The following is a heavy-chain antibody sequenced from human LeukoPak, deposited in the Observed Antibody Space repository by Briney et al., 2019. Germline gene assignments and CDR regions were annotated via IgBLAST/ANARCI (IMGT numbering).Heavy chain of an antibody. CDR3: TTFGYNAYFDY. J-gene: IGHJ4*02. CDR2: IKSETDGGTT. Sequence: GGSLRLSCEASGFTFSNAWMSWVRQAPGKGLEWVGRIKSETDGGTTDYTAPVKGRFTISRDDSRNTLYLQMNSLQTEDTAVYYCTTFGYNAYFDYWGQGTLVTVSS. D-gene: IGHD5-24*01. V-gene: IGHV3-15*01. CDR1: GFTFSNAW.